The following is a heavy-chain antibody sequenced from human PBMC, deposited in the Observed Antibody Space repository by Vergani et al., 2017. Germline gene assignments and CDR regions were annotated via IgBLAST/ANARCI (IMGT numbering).Heavy chain of an antibody. J-gene: IGHJ4*02. CDR1: GVSVTDYN. D-gene: IGHD3-22*01. Sequence: VRLQESGPGLVKPSETLSLTCHVFGVSVTDYNCNWIRQAPGKVMEWFSAISAHYPSTYYADSVKGRFTISRDNSKNMLSLKMNSLIAEDTAVYYCARLSYDTTPYLQGGYDCWGQGTLVSVSS. CDR2: ISAHYPST. CDR3: ARLSYDTTPYLQGGYDC. V-gene: IGHV3-23*01.